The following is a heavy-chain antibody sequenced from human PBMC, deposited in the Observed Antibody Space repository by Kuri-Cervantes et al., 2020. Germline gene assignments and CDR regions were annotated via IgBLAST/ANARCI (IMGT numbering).Heavy chain of an antibody. J-gene: IGHJ4*02. CDR1: GFSLSTRGMC. CDR2: IDWDDDK. D-gene: IGHD3-22*01. CDR3: ARDYYDSSGYYFVDY. Sequence: SGPTLVYPTQTPTLTYTFSGFSLSTRGMCVSWIRQPPGKALEWLARIDWDDDKYYSTSLKTRLTISKDTSKNQVVLTMTNMDPVDTATYYCARDYYDSSGYYFVDYWGQGTLVTVSS. V-gene: IGHV2-70*11.